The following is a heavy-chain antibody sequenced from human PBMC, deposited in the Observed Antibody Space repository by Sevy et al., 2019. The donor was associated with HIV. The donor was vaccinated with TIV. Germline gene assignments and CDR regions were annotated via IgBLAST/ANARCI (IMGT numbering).Heavy chain of an antibody. V-gene: IGHV3-7*01. CDR2: VKQDMSEK. J-gene: IGHJ4*02. Sequence: GGSLRLSCATSGFTFSSNWMTWVRQPPGKGLEWVANVKQDMSEKYYADSVKGRFTISRDNAKNSLYLEMNSLRAEDTAVYYCARAQQITMLVVIGGLYFDFWGQGTLVTVSS. D-gene: IGHD3-22*01. CDR1: GFTFSSNW. CDR3: ARAQQITMLVVIGGLYFDF.